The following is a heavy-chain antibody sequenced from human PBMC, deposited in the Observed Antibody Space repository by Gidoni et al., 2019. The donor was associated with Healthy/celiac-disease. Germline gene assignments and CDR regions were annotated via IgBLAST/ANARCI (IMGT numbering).Heavy chain of an antibody. J-gene: IGHJ5*02. V-gene: IGHV1-46*01. D-gene: IGHD3-10*01. CDR3: ATLYGSGSYGYTYNWFDP. Sequence: QVQLVQSGAEVKKPGASVKVSCKASGYTCTSYYMHWVRTAPGQGLEWMGIINPSGGSTSYAQKFQGRVTMTRDTSTSTVYMELSSLRSEDTAVYYCATLYGSGSYGYTYNWFDPWGQGTLVTVSS. CDR2: INPSGGST. CDR1: GYTCTSYY.